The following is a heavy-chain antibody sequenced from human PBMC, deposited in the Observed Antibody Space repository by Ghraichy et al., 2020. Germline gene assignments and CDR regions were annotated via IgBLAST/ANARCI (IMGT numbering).Heavy chain of an antibody. V-gene: IGHV3-23*01. CDR2: ISGTGGST. CDR1: GFTFNNCA. D-gene: IGHD5-24*01. CDR3: AKDLIEMATIPNYGMDV. Sequence: GGSLRLSCAASGFTFNNCAMSWVRQAPGKGLEWVSAISGTGGSTYYVDSVKGRFTISRDNSKNTLYLQMNSLRAEDTAVYYCAKDLIEMATIPNYGMDVWGQGTTVTVSS. J-gene: IGHJ6*02.